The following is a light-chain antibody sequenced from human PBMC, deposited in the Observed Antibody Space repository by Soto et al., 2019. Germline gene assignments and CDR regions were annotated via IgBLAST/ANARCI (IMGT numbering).Light chain of an antibody. CDR1: SSDIGGYKY. CDR3: SSYTGGSTYV. CDR2: DVS. Sequence: QSVLPQPSSVSGSPGQSITISCPGTSSDIGGYKYVSWYQQHPGKAPKLMIYDVSNRPSGVSNRFSGSKSGNTATLTISGLQGEDEAEYYCSSYTGGSTYVFGTGTKVTVL. J-gene: IGLJ1*01. V-gene: IGLV2-14*01.